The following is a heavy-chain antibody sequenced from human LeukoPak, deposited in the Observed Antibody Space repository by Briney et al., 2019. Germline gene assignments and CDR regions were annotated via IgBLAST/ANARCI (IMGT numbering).Heavy chain of an antibody. V-gene: IGHV1-8*01. D-gene: IGHD6-19*01. CDR1: GYTFTSYD. Sequence: ASVKVSCKASGYTFTSYDINWVRQATGQGLEWMGWMNPNSGNTGYAQKFQGRVIMTRNTSISTAYMELSSLRSEDTAVYYCARVGGAIAVAPAGYWGQGTLVTVSS. CDR3: ARVGGAIAVAPAGY. CDR2: MNPNSGNT. J-gene: IGHJ4*02.